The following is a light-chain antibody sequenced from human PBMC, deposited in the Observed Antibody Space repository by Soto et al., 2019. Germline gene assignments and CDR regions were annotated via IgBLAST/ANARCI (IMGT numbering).Light chain of an antibody. Sequence: EIVLTQSPGTLSLSPGERASLSCSASQSVSSSFLAWYQQKPGQAPRLLFYGASTRATGIPARFSGSGSGTEFTLTISSLQSEDFAVYYCQHYGTSAITFGQGTRLVIK. J-gene: IGKJ5*01. CDR2: GAS. CDR3: QHYGTSAIT. V-gene: IGKV3-20*01. CDR1: QSVSSSF.